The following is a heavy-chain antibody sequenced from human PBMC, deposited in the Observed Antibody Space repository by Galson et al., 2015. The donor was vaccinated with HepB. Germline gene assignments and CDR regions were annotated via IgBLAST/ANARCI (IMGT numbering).Heavy chain of an antibody. J-gene: IGHJ3*02. CDR3: ARGSADTAMVIWNDAFDI. CDR1: GGSISSSSYY. V-gene: IGHV4-39*01. CDR2: IYYSGST. Sequence: SETLSLTCTVSGGSISSSSYYWGWIRQPPGKGLEWIGSIYYSGSTYYNPSLKSRVTISVDTSKNQFSLKLSSVTAADTAVYYCARGSADTAMVIWNDAFDIWGQGTMVTVSS. D-gene: IGHD5-18*01.